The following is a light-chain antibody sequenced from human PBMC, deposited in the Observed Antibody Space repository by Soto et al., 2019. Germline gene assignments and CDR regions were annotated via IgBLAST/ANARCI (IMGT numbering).Light chain of an antibody. J-gene: IGKJ2*01. Sequence: DIVMTQFPLSLPVTPGEPASISCKSSQSLLLSNGYNYLDWYLQKPGQSPQLLIYLGSNRASGVPDRFSGSGSGTDFTLKISRVEAEDVGVYYCMQALQTPYTFGQGTKLEIK. CDR3: MQALQTPYT. CDR2: LGS. CDR1: QSLLLSNGYNY. V-gene: IGKV2-28*01.